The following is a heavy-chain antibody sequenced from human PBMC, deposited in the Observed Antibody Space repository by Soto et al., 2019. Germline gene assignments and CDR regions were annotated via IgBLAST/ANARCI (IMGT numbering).Heavy chain of an antibody. Sequence: ASVTGSCKGSGYTLTGDDVGWVRQATGQGLEWMGWMNPNSGNTGYAQKFQGRVTMTRNTSISTAYMELSSLRSEDTAVYYCARGGKQWLVGFVDEIDYWGQGTLVTVSS. CDR3: ARGGKQWLVGFVDEIDY. V-gene: IGHV1-8*01. J-gene: IGHJ4*02. CDR2: MNPNSGNT. D-gene: IGHD6-19*01. CDR1: GYTLTGDD.